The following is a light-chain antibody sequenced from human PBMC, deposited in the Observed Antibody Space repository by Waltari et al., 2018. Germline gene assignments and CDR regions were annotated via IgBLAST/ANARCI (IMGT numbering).Light chain of an antibody. CDR1: SSDVGRYNY. CDR2: DVS. Sequence: QSALTQPPSVSGSPGQSTTISCPGASSDVGRYNYVSWYQQYPGTAPKLIIYDVSNRPSGVSNRFSGSKSGNTASLTISGLQAEDEADYYCSSYTSSSTLVFGGGTKLTVL. V-gene: IGLV2-14*03. CDR3: SSYTSSSTLV. J-gene: IGLJ3*02.